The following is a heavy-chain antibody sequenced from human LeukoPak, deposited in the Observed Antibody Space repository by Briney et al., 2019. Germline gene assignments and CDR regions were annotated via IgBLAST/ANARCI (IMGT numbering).Heavy chain of an antibody. D-gene: IGHD4-11*01. V-gene: IGHV4-34*01. J-gene: IGHJ4*02. CDR2: INHSGST. CDR1: GGSFSGYY. Sequence: PSETLSLTCAVYGGSFSGYYWSWIRQPPGKGLEWIGEINHSGSTNYNSSLKSRVTISVDTSKNQFSLKLSSVTAADTGVYYCARGYSNYDYWGQGTLVTVSS. CDR3: ARGYSNYDY.